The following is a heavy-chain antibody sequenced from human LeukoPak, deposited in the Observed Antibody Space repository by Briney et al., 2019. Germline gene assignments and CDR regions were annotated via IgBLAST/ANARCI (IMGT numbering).Heavy chain of an antibody. J-gene: IGHJ4*02. V-gene: IGHV3-30*18. CDR1: GFTFSRYG. Sequence: PGGSLRLSCAASGFTFSRYGMHWFRQAPGKGLEWVAVISYDGGDKHYADSVKGRFTISRDNSKNTLYLQMNSLRVEDAAVYYCAKDRDPAAAAYYFDYWGQGTLVTVSS. CDR3: AKDRDPAAAAYYFDY. D-gene: IGHD6-13*01. CDR2: ISYDGGDK.